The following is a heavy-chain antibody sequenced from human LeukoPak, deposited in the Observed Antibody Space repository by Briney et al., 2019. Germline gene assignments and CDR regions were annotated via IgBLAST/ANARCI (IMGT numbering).Heavy chain of an antibody. Sequence: PGGSLRLSCAASGFTFSSYWMSWVRQAPGKGLEWVANIKQDGSEKYYVDSVKGRFTISRDNAKNSLYLQMNSLRAEDTAVYYCARGGADTMVRGVILSSYYYYGMDVWGQGTTVTVSS. D-gene: IGHD3-10*01. V-gene: IGHV3-7*01. CDR1: GFTFSSYW. CDR3: ARGGADTMVRGVILSSYYYYGMDV. CDR2: IKQDGSEK. J-gene: IGHJ6*02.